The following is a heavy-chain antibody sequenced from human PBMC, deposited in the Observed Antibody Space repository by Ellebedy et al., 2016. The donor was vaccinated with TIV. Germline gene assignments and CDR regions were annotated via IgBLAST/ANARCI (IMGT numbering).Heavy chain of an antibody. D-gene: IGHD2-21*02. CDR2: INHSGST. Sequence: MPSETLSLTCAVHGASLRGYYWSWIRQPQGKGLEWIGEINHSGSTNYNSSLKSPVTISLDTSKNQFSLKLSSVTAADTAVYYCSRGVTDQNWGQGFLVTVSS. J-gene: IGHJ4*02. V-gene: IGHV4-34*01. CDR3: SRGVTDQN. CDR1: GASLRGYY.